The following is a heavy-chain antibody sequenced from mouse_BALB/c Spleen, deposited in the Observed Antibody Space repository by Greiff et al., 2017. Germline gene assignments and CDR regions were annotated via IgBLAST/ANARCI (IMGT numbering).Heavy chain of an antibody. CDR3: VVYDYGWFAY. Sequence: QVQLKESGPGLVAPSQSLSITCTVSGFSLTSYDISWIRQPPGKGLEWLGVIWTGGGTNYNSAFMSRLSISKDNSKSQVFLKMNSLQTDDTAIYYCVVYDYGWFAYWGQGTLVTVSA. CDR2: IWTGGGT. V-gene: IGHV2-9-2*01. J-gene: IGHJ3*01. D-gene: IGHD2-4*01. CDR1: GFSLTSYD.